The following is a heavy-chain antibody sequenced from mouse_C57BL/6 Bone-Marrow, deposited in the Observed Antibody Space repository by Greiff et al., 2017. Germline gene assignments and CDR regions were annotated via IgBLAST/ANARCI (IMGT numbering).Heavy chain of an antibody. V-gene: IGHV1-26*01. CDR1: GYTFTDYY. CDR2: INPNNGGT. CDR3: ARGYWYVDV. J-gene: IGHJ1*03. Sequence: EVQLQQSGPELVKPGASVKISCKASGYTFTDYYMNWVKQSHGKSLEWIGDINPNNGGTSYNQKFKGKATLTVDKSSSTAYMELRSLTSEDSAVYYCARGYWYVDVWGTGTTVTVSS.